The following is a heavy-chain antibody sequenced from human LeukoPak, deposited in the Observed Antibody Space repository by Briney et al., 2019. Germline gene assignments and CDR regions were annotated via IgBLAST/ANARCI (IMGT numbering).Heavy chain of an antibody. V-gene: IGHV6-1*01. J-gene: IGHJ5*02. CDR3: AREVAMIRGVKNWFDR. CDR1: GDSVSSNDAS. CDR2: TFYRSKWYY. D-gene: IGHD3-10*01. Sequence: SQTLSLTCAISGDSVSSNDASWNWIRQSPSGGLEWLGRTFYRSKWYYDYEASLKSRITINPDTSKNQFSLQLNSVTPEDTAMYYCAREVAMIRGVKNWFDRWGQGTLVTVSS.